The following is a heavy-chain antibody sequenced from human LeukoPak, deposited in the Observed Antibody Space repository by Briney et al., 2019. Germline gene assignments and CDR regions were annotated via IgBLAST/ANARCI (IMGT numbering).Heavy chain of an antibody. D-gene: IGHD2-2*01. CDR3: ARSAERVIVVVPAARTNWFDP. V-gene: IGHV1-69*05. J-gene: IGHJ5*02. Sequence: SVKVSCKASGGTFSSYATSWVRQAPGQGLEWMGGIIPIFGTANYAQKFQGRVTITTDESTSTAYMELSSLRSEDTAVYYCARSAERVIVVVPAARTNWFDPWGQGTLVTVSS. CDR1: GGTFSSYA. CDR2: IIPIFGTA.